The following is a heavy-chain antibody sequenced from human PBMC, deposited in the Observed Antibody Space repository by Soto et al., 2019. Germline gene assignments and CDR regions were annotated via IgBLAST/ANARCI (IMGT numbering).Heavy chain of an antibody. CDR3: ARDLVVRSRTPDY. CDR2: ISSSSSYT. CDR1: GFTFSSYS. V-gene: IGHV3-21*01. J-gene: IGHJ4*02. Sequence: ESGGGLVKPGGSLRLSCAASGFTFSSYSMNWVRQAPGKGLEWVSSISSSSSYTYYADSVKGRFTISRDNAKNSLYLQMNSLRAEDTAVYYCARDLVVRSRTPDYWGQGTLVTVSS. D-gene: IGHD6-13*01.